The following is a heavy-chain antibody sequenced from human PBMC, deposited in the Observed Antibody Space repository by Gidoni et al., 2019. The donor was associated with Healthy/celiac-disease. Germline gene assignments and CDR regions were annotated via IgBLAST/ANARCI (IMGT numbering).Heavy chain of an antibody. D-gene: IGHD3-10*01. CDR3: ASAKRFGELLSEA. CDR2: INHSGST. J-gene: IGHJ4*02. CDR1: GGSFSGYY. V-gene: IGHV4-34*01. Sequence: QVQLQQWGAGLLKPSETLSLTCAVYGGSFSGYYWSWIRQPPGKGLEWIGEINHSGSTNYNPSLKSRVTISVDTSKNQFSLKLSSVTAADTAVYYCASAKRFGELLSEAWGQGTLVTVSS.